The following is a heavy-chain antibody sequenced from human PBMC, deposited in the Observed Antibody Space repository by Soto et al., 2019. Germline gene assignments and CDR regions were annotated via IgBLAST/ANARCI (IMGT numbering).Heavy chain of an antibody. D-gene: IGHD1-1*01. CDR2: ISYDGSNK. V-gene: IGHV3-30-3*01. CDR1: GVTFSSYA. Sequence: GGSLRLSFAASGVTFSSYALHWVRQAPGKGLEWVAVISYDGSNKYYADSVKGRFTISRDNAKNSLYLQMNSLRAEDTAVYYCARDYTWNHVTGVIGGYWGRGPLVTVSS. J-gene: IGHJ4*02. CDR3: ARDYTWNHVTGVIGGY.